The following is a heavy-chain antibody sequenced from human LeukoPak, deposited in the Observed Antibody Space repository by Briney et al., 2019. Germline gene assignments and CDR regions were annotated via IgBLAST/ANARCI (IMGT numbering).Heavy chain of an antibody. CDR1: GFTFSSYA. J-gene: IGHJ4*02. D-gene: IGHD6-6*01. Sequence: QPGGSLRLSCAASGFTFSSYAMHWVRQAPGKGLEWVAVISYDGSNKYYADSVKGRFTISRDNSKNTLYLQMNSLRAEDTAVCYCARDGPIAASRGGFFDYWGQGTLVTVSS. V-gene: IGHV3-30*04. CDR2: ISYDGSNK. CDR3: ARDGPIAASRGGFFDY.